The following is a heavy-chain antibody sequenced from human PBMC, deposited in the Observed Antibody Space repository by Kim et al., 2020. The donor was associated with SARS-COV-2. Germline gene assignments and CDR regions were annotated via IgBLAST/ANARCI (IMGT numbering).Heavy chain of an antibody. CDR3: ARVGGKPNYYGSGSLVY. J-gene: IGHJ4*02. V-gene: IGHV3-30*13. D-gene: IGHD3-10*01. Sequence: VKGRFTISRDNSKNRLYLQMNSLRAEDTAVYYCARVGGKPNYYGSGSLVYWGQGTLVTVSS.